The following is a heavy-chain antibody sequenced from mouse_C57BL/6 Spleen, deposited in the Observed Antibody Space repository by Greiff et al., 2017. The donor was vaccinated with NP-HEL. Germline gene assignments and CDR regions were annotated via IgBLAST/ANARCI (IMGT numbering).Heavy chain of an antibody. CDR1: GYTFTSYW. V-gene: IGHV1-64*01. J-gene: IGHJ2*01. Sequence: QVQLQQPGAELVKPGASVKLSCKASGYTFTSYWMHWVKQRPGQGLEWIGMIHPNSGSTNYNEKFKSKATLTVDKSSSTAYMQLSSLTSEDSAVYYCHKLYYYYGSYFDYWGQGTTLTVSS. D-gene: IGHD1-1*01. CDR2: IHPNSGST. CDR3: HKLYYYYGSYFDY.